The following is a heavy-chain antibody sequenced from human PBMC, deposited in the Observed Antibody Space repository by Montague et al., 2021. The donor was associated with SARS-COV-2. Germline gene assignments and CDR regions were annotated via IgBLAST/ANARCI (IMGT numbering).Heavy chain of an antibody. Sequence: TLSLTCTVSGGSISSGGYYWSWIRQHPGKGLEWIGYIYYSGSTYYNPSLKSRVTISVDTSKNQFSLKLSSVTAADTAVYYCARGGSYSSGWCGVDYYYGMDVWGQGTTVTVSS. CDR2: IYYSGST. J-gene: IGHJ6*02. D-gene: IGHD6-19*01. V-gene: IGHV4-31*03. CDR3: ARGGSYSSGWCGVDYYYGMDV. CDR1: GGSISSGGYY.